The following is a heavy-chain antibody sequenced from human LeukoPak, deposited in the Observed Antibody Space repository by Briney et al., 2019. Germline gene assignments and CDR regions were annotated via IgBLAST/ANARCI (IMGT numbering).Heavy chain of an antibody. CDR3: ASSRCLGDCYSKPFDY. CDR1: GYTFTSYG. V-gene: IGHV1-18*01. J-gene: IGHJ4*02. D-gene: IGHD2-21*02. CDR2: ISAYNGNT. Sequence: ASVKVSCKASGYTFTSYGISWVRQAPGQGLEWMGWISAYNGNTNYAQKLQGRVTMTTDTSTTTAYMELRSLRSDDTAVYYCASSRCLGDCYSKPFDYWGQGTLVTVSS.